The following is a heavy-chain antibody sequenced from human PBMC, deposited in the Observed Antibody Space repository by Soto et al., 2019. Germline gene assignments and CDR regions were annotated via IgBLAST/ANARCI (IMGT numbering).Heavy chain of an antibody. J-gene: IGHJ4*02. V-gene: IGHV5-51*01. CDR3: ARLRAIYDSSGYYGY. CDR2: IYPGDSDT. D-gene: IGHD3-22*01. CDR1: GYSFTSYW. Sequence: PGESLKISCKGSGYSFTSYWIGWVRQMPGKGLEWMGIIYPGDSDTRYSPSFQGQVTISADKSISTAYLQWSSLKASDTAMYFCARLRAIYDSSGYYGYWGQGTLVTVSS.